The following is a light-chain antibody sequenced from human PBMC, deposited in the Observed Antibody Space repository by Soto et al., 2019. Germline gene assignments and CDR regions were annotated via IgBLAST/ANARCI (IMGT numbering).Light chain of an antibody. J-gene: IGLJ1*01. CDR2: QVT. CDR1: TSDVGAYNY. CDR3: SSYTYSSNYV. Sequence: QSALTQPPSASGSPGQSVTISCTGTTSDVGAYNYVSWYQQHPGKAPKLMIYQVTNRPSGVSNRFSGSRSGNTASLATSGLQAEDEADYYCSSYTYSSNYVFGTVTKLTVL. V-gene: IGLV2-14*01.